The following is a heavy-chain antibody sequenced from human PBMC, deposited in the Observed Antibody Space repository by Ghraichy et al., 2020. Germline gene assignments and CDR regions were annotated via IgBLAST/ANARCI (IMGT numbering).Heavy chain of an antibody. Sequence: GGSLRLSCAASGFTFSSYSMNWVRQAPGKGLEWVSYISSSSSTIYYADSVKGRFTISRDNAKNSLYLQMNSLRAEDTAVYYCARDSPFYSNYYQWLVPGYWGQGTLVTVSS. CDR3: ARDSPFYSNYYQWLVPGY. V-gene: IGHV3-48*01. D-gene: IGHD6-19*01. J-gene: IGHJ4*02. CDR2: ISSSSSTI. CDR1: GFTFSSYS.